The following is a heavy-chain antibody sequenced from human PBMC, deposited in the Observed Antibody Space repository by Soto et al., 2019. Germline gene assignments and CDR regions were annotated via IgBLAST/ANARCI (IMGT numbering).Heavy chain of an antibody. J-gene: IGHJ4*02. CDR1: GGNCRNYA. CDR3: ACLCCTNTSYYFES. V-gene: IGHV1-69*13. D-gene: IGHD2-2*01. CDR2: TIPLFSTA. Sequence: RSSVKVFCKASGGNCRNYAISWLQQAPEQGLEWVGQTIPLFSTANYAQKFQGRVTITADESTSTAYMDLSSLRSEDTAVFYCACLCCTNTSYYFESWGQGTLVTVSS.